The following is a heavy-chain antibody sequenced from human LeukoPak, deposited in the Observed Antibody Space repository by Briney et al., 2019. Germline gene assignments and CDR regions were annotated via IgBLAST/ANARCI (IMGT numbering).Heavy chain of an antibody. CDR2: IFYSGST. V-gene: IGHV4-39*01. J-gene: IGHJ4*02. CDR1: GGSISSSSYY. D-gene: IGHD3-3*01. CDR3: ARPVVHDFWSGNPHFFDY. Sequence: SETLSLTCTVSGGSISSSSYYWGWIRQPPGRGLEWVGSIFYSGSTYYNPSLKSRVTISVDTSKNQFSLKLSSVTAADTAVYYCARPVVHDFWSGNPHFFDYWGQGTLVTVSS.